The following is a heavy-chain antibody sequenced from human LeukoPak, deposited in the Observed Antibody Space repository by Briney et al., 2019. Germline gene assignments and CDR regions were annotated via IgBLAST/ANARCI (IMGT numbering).Heavy chain of an antibody. CDR3: ARVGYSYGHWYFDL. Sequence: PGGSLRLSCAASGFTFSSYAMSWVRQAPGKGLEWVSAISGSGGSTYYADSVKGRFTISRDSSKNTLYLQMDSLRAGDTAVYYCARVGYSYGHWYFDLWGRGTLVTVSS. CDR1: GFTFSSYA. D-gene: IGHD5-18*01. CDR2: ISGSGGST. V-gene: IGHV3-23*01. J-gene: IGHJ2*01.